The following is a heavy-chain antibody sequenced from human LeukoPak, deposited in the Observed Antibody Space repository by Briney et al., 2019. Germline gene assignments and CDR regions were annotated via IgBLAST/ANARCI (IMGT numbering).Heavy chain of an antibody. Sequence: SETLSLTCTVSGGSISSSSYYWGWIRQPPGKGLEWIGGIYYSGSTYYNPSLKSRVTISVDTSKTQFSLKLSSVTAADTAVYYCARFSQWLFDYWGQGTLVTVSS. CDR2: IYYSGST. CDR1: GGSISSSSYY. J-gene: IGHJ4*02. D-gene: IGHD6-19*01. CDR3: ARFSQWLFDY. V-gene: IGHV4-39*01.